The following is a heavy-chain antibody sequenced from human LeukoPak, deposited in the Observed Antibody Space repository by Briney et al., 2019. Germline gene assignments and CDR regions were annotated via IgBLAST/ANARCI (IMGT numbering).Heavy chain of an antibody. Sequence: ASVKVSCKASGYPFNNYDINWVRQATGQGLEWMGWMNPHSGKTGYAQNFQGRVTMTRDTSISTAYMELSSLRSEDTAVYYCARLSSHYGDYKVNPWGQGTLVTVSS. CDR2: MNPHSGKT. J-gene: IGHJ5*02. V-gene: IGHV1-8*01. D-gene: IGHD4-17*01. CDR1: GYPFNNYD. CDR3: ARLSSHYGDYKVNP.